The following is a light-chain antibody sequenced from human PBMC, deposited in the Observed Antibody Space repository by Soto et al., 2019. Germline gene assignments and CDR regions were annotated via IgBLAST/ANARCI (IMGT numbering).Light chain of an antibody. V-gene: IGKV3-20*01. CDR2: GTS. Sequence: ETVLTQSPGTLSLSPGETATLSCRASQTVNNNFLAWYQQKPGQAPRLLIYGTSTRATGTPDRFSGSGSGTDFTLTITRLEPEDFAIYYCQQDDYSPRTCGQGTKVEI. J-gene: IGKJ1*01. CDR1: QTVNNNF. CDR3: QQDDYSPRT.